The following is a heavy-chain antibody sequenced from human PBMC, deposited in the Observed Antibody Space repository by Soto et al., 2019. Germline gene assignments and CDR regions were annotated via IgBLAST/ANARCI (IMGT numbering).Heavy chain of an antibody. Sequence: GGSLRLSCAASGFTISSYAMSWVRQAPGKGLEWVSAISGSGGSTYYADSVKGRFTISRDNSKNTLYLQMNSLRAEDTAVYYSAKTGSVPLWYHYGMGFGAQGTTFPVSS. D-gene: IGHD7-27*01. CDR1: GFTISSYA. CDR2: ISGSGGST. J-gene: IGHJ6*02. V-gene: IGHV3-23*01. CDR3: AKTGSVPLWYHYGMGF.